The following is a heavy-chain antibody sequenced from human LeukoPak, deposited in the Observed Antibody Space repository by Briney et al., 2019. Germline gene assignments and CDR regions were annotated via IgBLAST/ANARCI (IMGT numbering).Heavy chain of an antibody. D-gene: IGHD3-16*01. CDR3: ARGDGSHSYAKGFDI. J-gene: IGHJ3*02. CDR1: GESMRTGGYY. V-gene: IGHV4-31*03. Sequence: PSETLSLTCSVSGESMRTGGYYWTWIRQHPGKGLEWIGYIYYGGSTYYNPSLKDRISMSVDTSNNRFSVKLTAVTAADTAVYFCARGDGSHSYAKGFDIWGQGTLVTVSS. CDR2: IYYGGST.